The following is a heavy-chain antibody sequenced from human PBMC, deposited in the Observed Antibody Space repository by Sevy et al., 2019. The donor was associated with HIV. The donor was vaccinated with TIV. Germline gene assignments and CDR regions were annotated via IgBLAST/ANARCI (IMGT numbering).Heavy chain of an antibody. CDR2: ISSSSADI. D-gene: IGHD1-26*01. J-gene: IGHJ3*02. Sequence: GGSLRLSCAASGFTFSNYNMNWVRQAPGEGLKWVSSISSSSADIYYTDSVKDRFTVSRDNSRKSLFLQMNGLSAEDTALYYCARDLLVGSTYVFDIWGRGTMVTVSS. CDR1: GFTFSNYN. CDR3: ARDLLVGSTYVFDI. V-gene: IGHV3-21*01.